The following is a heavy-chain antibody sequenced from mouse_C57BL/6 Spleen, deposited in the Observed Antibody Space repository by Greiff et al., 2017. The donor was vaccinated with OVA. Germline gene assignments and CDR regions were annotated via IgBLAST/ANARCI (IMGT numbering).Heavy chain of an antibody. CDR3: TYYYGSSPAWFAY. D-gene: IGHD1-1*01. J-gene: IGHJ3*01. Sequence: VQLQQSGAELVRPGASVKLFCTASGFNIKDDYMHWVKQRPEQGLEWIGWIDPENGDTEYASKFQGKATITADTSSNTAYLQLSSLTSEDTAVYYCTYYYGSSPAWFAYWGQGTLVTVSA. V-gene: IGHV14-4*01. CDR2: IDPENGDT. CDR1: GFNIKDDY.